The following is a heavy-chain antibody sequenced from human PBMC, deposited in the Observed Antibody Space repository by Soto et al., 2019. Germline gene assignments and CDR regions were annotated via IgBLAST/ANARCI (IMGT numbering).Heavy chain of an antibody. CDR2: ISGSGGST. CDR1: GFTFSSYA. J-gene: IGHJ4*02. CDR3: ANASGWFGEFDY. V-gene: IGHV3-23*01. Sequence: EVQLLESGGGLVQPGGSLRLSCAASGFTFSSYAMSWVRQAPGKGLEWVSAISGSGGSTYYADSVKGRVTISGDNSKNTLHLQMISLRAGDTAGYYCANASGWFGEFDYWGQGTLVTVSS. D-gene: IGHD3-10*01.